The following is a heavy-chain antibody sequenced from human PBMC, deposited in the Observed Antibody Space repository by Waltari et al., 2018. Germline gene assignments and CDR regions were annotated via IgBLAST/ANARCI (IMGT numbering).Heavy chain of an antibody. D-gene: IGHD6-13*01. CDR1: GFTFSSYG. CDR2: ISYDGSNK. CDR3: AKARPGYSSSYTDY. V-gene: IGHV3-30*18. Sequence: QVQLVESGGGVVQPGRSLRLSCAASGFTFSSYGMHWVRQAPGKGLEWVAVISYDGSNKYYADSVKGRFTISRDNSKNTLYLQMNSLRAEDTAVYYCAKARPGYSSSYTDYWGQGTLVTVSS. J-gene: IGHJ4*02.